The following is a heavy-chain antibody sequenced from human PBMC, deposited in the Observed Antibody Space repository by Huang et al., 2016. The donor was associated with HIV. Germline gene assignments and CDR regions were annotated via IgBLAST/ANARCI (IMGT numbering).Heavy chain of an antibody. Sequence: QVQLVQSGAEVKNPGASVRVSCKASGYTFTDSTIHWVRQAPGQGLGWMGWINPKRGGTIYAQGFQGRVTMTRDTTISTVHMDLRRIQSDDTAVYFCARDWSFGSSTSPADWGQGTLVTVSS. CDR2: INPKRGGT. D-gene: IGHD6-6*01. CDR1: GYTFTDST. V-gene: IGHV1-2*02. J-gene: IGHJ4*02. CDR3: ARDWSFGSSTSPAD.